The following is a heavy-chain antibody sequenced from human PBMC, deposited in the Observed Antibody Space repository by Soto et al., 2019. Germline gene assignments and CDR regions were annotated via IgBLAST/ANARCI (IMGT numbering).Heavy chain of an antibody. CDR2: ISGSSSYI. CDR1: GFTFSSYS. CDR3: ARVRVPRVVAANYFDY. V-gene: IGHV3-21*01. D-gene: IGHD2-15*01. J-gene: IGHJ4*02. Sequence: NPGGSLRLSCAASGFTFSSYSMNWVRQAPGKGLEWVSSISGSSSYIYYADSVKGRFTISRDNAKNSLYLQMNSLRAEDTAVYYCARVRVPRVVAANYFDYWGQGTLVTVSS.